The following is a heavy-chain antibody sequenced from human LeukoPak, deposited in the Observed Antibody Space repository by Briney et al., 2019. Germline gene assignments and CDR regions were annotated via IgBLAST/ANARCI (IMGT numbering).Heavy chain of an antibody. J-gene: IGHJ3*02. D-gene: IGHD3-10*01. CDR2: INPNSGGT. Sequence: ASVKVSFKASGYTFTGYYMHWVRQAPGQGLEWMGWINPNSGGTNYAQKFQGRVTMTRDTSISTAYMELSRLRSDDTAVYYCARIGELLNIDAFDIWGQGTMVTVSS. CDR3: ARIGELLNIDAFDI. CDR1: GYTFTGYY. V-gene: IGHV1-2*02.